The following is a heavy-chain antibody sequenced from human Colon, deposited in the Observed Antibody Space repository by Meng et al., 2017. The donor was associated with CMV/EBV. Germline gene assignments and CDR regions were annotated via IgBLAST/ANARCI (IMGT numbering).Heavy chain of an antibody. D-gene: IGHD5-18*01. CDR3: VGSRVRYIFDH. Sequence: GESLKISCAASGFDFSDYYMTWVRQAPGKGLEWISYISTSGSPIYYADSVKGRFTISRDNAKTSLYLHMNRLTAEDTDVYYCVGSRVRYIFDHWGQGTLVTVSS. V-gene: IGHV3-11*01. J-gene: IGHJ4*02. CDR1: GFDFSDYY. CDR2: ISTSGSPI.